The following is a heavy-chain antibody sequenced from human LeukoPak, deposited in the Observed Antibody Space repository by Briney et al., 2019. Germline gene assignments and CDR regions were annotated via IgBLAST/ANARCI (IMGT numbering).Heavy chain of an antibody. D-gene: IGHD2-2*01. V-gene: IGHV1-8*01. CDR3: ARVPAAIGYYYYGMDV. CDR1: GYTFTSYD. J-gene: IGHJ6*02. CDR2: MNPNSGNT. Sequence: ASVTVSCTASGYTFTSYDINWVRQDTGQGLEWMGWMNPNSGNTGYAQKFQGRVTMTRNTSISTAYMELSSLRSEDTAVYYCARVPAAIGYYYYGMDVWGQGTTVTVSS.